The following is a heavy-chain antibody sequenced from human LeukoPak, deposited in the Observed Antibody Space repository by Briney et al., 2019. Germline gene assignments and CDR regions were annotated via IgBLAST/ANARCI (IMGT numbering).Heavy chain of an antibody. CDR3: ARGGSTDSIHSCGGNCYFLDY. Sequence: RASVKVSCKASGYTFTGNHMHWVRQAPGQGLEWMGWINPNSGGTNYAQKFQGRVIMTRDTSISTAYMELSRLGSDDTAVYYCARGGSTDSIHSCGGNCYFLDYWGQGTLVTVSS. D-gene: IGHD2-21*02. J-gene: IGHJ4*02. V-gene: IGHV1-2*02. CDR2: INPNSGGT. CDR1: GYTFTGNH.